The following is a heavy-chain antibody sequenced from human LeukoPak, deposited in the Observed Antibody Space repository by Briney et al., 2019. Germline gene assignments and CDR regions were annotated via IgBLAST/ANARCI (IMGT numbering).Heavy chain of an antibody. Sequence: PGGSLRLSCAASGFTFSSYEMNWVRQAPGKGLEWVSYISSSGDTVYYADSVKGRFTISRDNAKNSLYLQMNSLRVEDTAVYYCAREWSGFGELPDYWGQGTLVTVSS. CDR3: AREWSGFGELPDY. CDR2: ISSSGDTV. V-gene: IGHV3-48*03. CDR1: GFTFSSYE. D-gene: IGHD3-10*01. J-gene: IGHJ4*02.